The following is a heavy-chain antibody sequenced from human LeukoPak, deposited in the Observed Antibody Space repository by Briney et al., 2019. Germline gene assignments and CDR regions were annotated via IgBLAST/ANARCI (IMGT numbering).Heavy chain of an antibody. V-gene: IGHV1-8*01. CDR2: MDPNSGDT. CDR3: ARPPGNCGVAAKRPGSCYYWYFDL. CDR1: GYTFASYE. J-gene: IGHJ2*01. Sequence: GDSVKASCKASGYTFASYEINWVRQVTGQGLEWMGWMDPNSGDTAYAQNFQGRVTMTRDTSISTAYMQLSGLTSEDTDVYYCARPPGNCGVAAKRPGSCYYWYFDLWGRGTLVTVSS. D-gene: IGHD2-15*01.